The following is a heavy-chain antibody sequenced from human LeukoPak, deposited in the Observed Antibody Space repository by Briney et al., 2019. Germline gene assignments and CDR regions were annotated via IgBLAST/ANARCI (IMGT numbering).Heavy chain of an antibody. CDR1: GFTFSSYE. D-gene: IGHD2-2*01. CDR3: AIIVVPPFDY. V-gene: IGHV3-48*03. CDR2: ISSSGSTI. Sequence: GGPLRLSCAASGFTFSSYEMNWVRQAPGKGLEWVSYISSSGSTIYYADSVKGRFTISRDNTKNSLYLQMNSLRAEDTAVYYCAIIVVPPFDYWGQGTLVTVSS. J-gene: IGHJ4*02.